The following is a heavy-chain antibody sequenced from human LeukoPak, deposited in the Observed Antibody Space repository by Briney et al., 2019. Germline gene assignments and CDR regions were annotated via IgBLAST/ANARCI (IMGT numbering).Heavy chain of an antibody. J-gene: IGHJ4*02. CDR2: IKYDGGAA. Sequence: GGSLRLSCAASGFTFSSHWMHWVRQAPGKGLVWVSDIKYDGGAASYADSVKGRFTISRDNAKNTLYLQMNSLTVDDTAVYYCARGTIAAAGVDYWGLGSLVTASS. V-gene: IGHV3-74*01. CDR1: GFTFSSHW. CDR3: ARGTIAAAGVDY. D-gene: IGHD6-13*01.